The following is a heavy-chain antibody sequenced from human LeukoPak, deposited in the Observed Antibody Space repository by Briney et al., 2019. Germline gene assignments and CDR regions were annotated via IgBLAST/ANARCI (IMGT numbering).Heavy chain of an antibody. CDR1: GFTFSSYG. CDR3: AKDGLNGSSWYFLDS. D-gene: IGHD6-13*01. V-gene: IGHV3-30*18. Sequence: GRSLRLSCAASGFTFSSYGMHWVRQAPGKGLEWVAAISYDGSNEYYVDSVKGRFTISRDNSKNTLFLQINSLRVEDTAVYYCAKDGLNGSSWYFLDSWGQGTLVTVSS. CDR2: ISYDGSNE. J-gene: IGHJ4*02.